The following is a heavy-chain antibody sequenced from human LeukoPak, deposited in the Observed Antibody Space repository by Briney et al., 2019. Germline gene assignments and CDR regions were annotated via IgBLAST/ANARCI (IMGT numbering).Heavy chain of an antibody. Sequence: ASVKVSCKASGYTFTSYYMHWVRQAPGQGLEWMGIINPSGGSTSYAQKFQGRVTMTRDTSTSTVYMELSSLRSEDTAVYYCAKDRDGKRSPFHVIRTFDYWGQGTLVTVSS. J-gene: IGHJ4*02. V-gene: IGHV1-46*01. D-gene: IGHD1-1*01. CDR1: GYTFTSYY. CDR3: AKDRDGKRSPFHVIRTFDY. CDR2: INPSGGST.